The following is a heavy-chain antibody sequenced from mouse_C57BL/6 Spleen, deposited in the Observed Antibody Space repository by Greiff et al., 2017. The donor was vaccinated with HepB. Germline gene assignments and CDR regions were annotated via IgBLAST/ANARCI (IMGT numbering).Heavy chain of an antibody. Sequence: EVQLQESGPGLVKPSQSLSLSCSVTGYSITSCYYWYWIRQSPGNKLEWMRYISYDGSNIYNPSLKNRISITRDTSKNQFFLKLNSVTTEDTATYCCARAHYAMDYWGQGTSVTVSS. CDR1: GYSITSCYY. V-gene: IGHV3-6*01. CDR3: ARAHYAMDY. CDR2: ISYDGSN. J-gene: IGHJ4*01.